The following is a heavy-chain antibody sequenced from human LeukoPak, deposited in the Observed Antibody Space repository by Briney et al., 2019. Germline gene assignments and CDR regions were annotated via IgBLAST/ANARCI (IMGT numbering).Heavy chain of an antibody. J-gene: IGHJ6*02. V-gene: IGHV3-11*01. D-gene: IGHD3-3*01. CDR1: GFTFSDYY. CDR3: ARDRFDFWSGKYYYGMDV. Sequence: PGGSLRLSCAASGFTFSDYYMSWIRQAPGKGLEWVSYISSSGSTIYYADSVEGRFTISRDNAKNSLYLQMNSLRAEDTAVYYCARDRFDFWSGKYYYGMDVWGQGTTVTVSS. CDR2: ISSSGSTI.